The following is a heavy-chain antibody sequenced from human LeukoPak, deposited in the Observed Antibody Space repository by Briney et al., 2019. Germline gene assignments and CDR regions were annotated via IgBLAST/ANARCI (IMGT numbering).Heavy chain of an antibody. V-gene: IGHV3-7*03. CDR3: ARDKGDYDTSGSLFIF. CDR2: IKQDGSET. D-gene: IGHD3-22*01. J-gene: IGHJ4*02. Sequence: GGSLRLSCAASGFTFSRYWMSWVRQTPRKGLGWVANIKQDGSETYYVDSMKGRFTISRDNAKNSLYLQMNSLRAEDTAVYYCARDKGDYDTSGSLFIFGGRGTLVTVSS. CDR1: GFTFSRYW.